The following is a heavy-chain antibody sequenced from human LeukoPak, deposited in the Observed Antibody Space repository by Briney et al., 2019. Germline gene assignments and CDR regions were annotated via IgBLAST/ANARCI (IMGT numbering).Heavy chain of an antibody. D-gene: IGHD1-26*01. CDR1: GGSISSSSYY. V-gene: IGHV4-39*01. J-gene: IGHJ4*02. CDR2: IYYSGST. CDR3: ARGGIVGSLILTQ. Sequence: SETLSLTCTVSGGSISSSSYYWGWIRQPPGKGLEWIGSIYYSGSTYYNPSLKSRVTISVDTSKNQFSLKLSSVTAADTAVYYCARGGIVGSLILTQWGQGTLVTVSS.